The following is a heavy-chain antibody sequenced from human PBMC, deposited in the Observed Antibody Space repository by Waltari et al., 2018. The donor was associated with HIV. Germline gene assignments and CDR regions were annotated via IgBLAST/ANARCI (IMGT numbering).Heavy chain of an antibody. J-gene: IGHJ1*01. CDR2: IYYSGTT. V-gene: IGHV4-61*01. CDR1: RGSVSSGSYY. Sequence: QVQLQESGPGLVKPSETLSLTCTVSRGSVSSGSYYWSWIRQPPGKGLEWIGYIYYSGTTNYNPSLKSRVTISVDTSKNQFSLKLSSVTAADTAVYYCATQELRFLEWSPEKYFQHWGQGTLVTVSS. D-gene: IGHD3-3*01. CDR3: ATQELRFLEWSPEKYFQH.